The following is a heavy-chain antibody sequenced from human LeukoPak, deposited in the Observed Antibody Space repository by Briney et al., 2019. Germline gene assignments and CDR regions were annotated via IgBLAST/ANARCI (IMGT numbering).Heavy chain of an antibody. Sequence: PGGSLRLSCAASGFTFSSYSMNWVRQAPGKGLEWVSYISSSSSTIYYADSVKGRFTISRDNAKNSLYLQMNSLRDEDTAVYYCARDRGIGDYYYYGMDVWGQGTTVTVSS. CDR3: ARDRGIGDYYYYGMDV. J-gene: IGHJ6*02. V-gene: IGHV3-48*02. D-gene: IGHD6-13*01. CDR2: ISSSSSTI. CDR1: GFTFSSYS.